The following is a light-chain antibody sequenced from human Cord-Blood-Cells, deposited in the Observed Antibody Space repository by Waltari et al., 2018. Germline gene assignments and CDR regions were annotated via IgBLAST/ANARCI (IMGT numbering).Light chain of an antibody. CDR1: QSVSSSY. Sequence: EIVLTHSPGTLSLSPGERATLSCRPSQSVSSSYLAWYQQKPGQAPRLLIYGASSRATGIPDRFSGSGSGTDFTLTISRLEPEDFAVYYCQQYGSSPWTFGQGTKVEIK. J-gene: IGKJ1*01. CDR3: QQYGSSPWT. V-gene: IGKV3-20*01. CDR2: GAS.